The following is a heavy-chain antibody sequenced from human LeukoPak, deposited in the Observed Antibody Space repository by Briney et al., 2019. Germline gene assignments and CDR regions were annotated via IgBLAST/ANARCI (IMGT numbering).Heavy chain of an antibody. V-gene: IGHV2-5*02. CDR3: AYRGKYLTWFDP. Sequence: SGPTLVKPTPTLTLTCTFYGFSLTTSAVGVGWIRKPPGQALEWLALIYSDNDKRYNPSLKSRLSVTKDTSKNQLVLTVTNVDLEDTATYFCAYRGKYLTWFDPWGQGTLVIVSS. CDR1: GFSLTTSAVG. J-gene: IGHJ5*02. CDR2: IYSDNDK. D-gene: IGHD2-2*01.